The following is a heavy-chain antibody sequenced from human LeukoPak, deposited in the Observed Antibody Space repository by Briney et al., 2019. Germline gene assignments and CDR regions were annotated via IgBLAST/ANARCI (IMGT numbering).Heavy chain of an antibody. V-gene: IGHV3-48*01. CDR1: GFTFSSYS. J-gene: IGHJ4*02. CDR2: ISSSGSTK. CDR3: ARGGLSIMGY. Sequence: GGSLRLSYAASGFTFSSYSMNWVRQAPGKGLEWVSYISSSGSTKYYADSVKGRFTISRDNARNSLYLQMNSLRAEDTAVYFCARGGLSIMGYWGQGTLVTVSS. D-gene: IGHD2/OR15-2a*01.